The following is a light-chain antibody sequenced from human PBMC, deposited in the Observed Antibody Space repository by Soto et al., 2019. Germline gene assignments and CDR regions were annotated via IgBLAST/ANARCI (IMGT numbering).Light chain of an antibody. Sequence: QTVVTQEPSLTVSPGGTVTLTCGSSTGAVTSGHYPYWFQQKPGQAPRTLIYDTSNKHSWTPARFSGSLLGGKAALTLSGAHPEDEAEYYCLLSYSGARPYVFGTGTKLTVL. CDR2: DTS. CDR3: LLSYSGARPYV. CDR1: TGAVTSGHY. V-gene: IGLV7-46*01. J-gene: IGLJ1*01.